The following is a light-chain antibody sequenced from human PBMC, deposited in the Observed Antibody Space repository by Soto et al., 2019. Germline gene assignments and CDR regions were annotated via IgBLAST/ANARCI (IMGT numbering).Light chain of an antibody. V-gene: IGKV3-20*01. CDR1: QNVNNNY. CDR2: SVS. Sequence: EIVLTQSPGTLSSSPGERATLSCRASQNVNNNYIAWYQQKPGLAPRLLIYSVSRRATGVPDRFSGSGSGADFTLTITGLEPEDFAVYFCQQFDSTPLTFGGGTKLEI. CDR3: QQFDSTPLT. J-gene: IGKJ4*01.